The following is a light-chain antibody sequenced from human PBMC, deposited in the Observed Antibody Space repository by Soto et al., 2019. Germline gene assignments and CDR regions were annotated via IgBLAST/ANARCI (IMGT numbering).Light chain of an antibody. V-gene: IGKV3-20*01. CDR2: GAS. CDR1: PSVSSSY. J-gene: IGKJ2*01. Sequence: EIVLTQSPGTLALSPGERATLSCRASPSVSSSYLAWYQQKPGQPPRLLIYGASSRATGIPDRFSGSGSGTDFTLTISRLEPEDFAVYYCQQYGSSPPYTCGQGTKLEIK. CDR3: QQYGSSPPYT.